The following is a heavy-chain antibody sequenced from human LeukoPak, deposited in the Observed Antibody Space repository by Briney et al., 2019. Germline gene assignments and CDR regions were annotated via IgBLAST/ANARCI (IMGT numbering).Heavy chain of an antibody. V-gene: IGHV4-39*01. J-gene: IGHJ4*02. CDR3: ARDTGNFDVDY. CDR1: GGSISSSSAY. D-gene: IGHD1-26*01. CDR2: ILYSGST. Sequence: SETLSLTCTVSGGSISSSSAYWGWIRQFPGKGLEWMGSILYSGSTYYIPPLKSRLTISADTSKNQFSLKLSSVTAADTAVYYCARDTGNFDVDYWGQGTLDTVSS.